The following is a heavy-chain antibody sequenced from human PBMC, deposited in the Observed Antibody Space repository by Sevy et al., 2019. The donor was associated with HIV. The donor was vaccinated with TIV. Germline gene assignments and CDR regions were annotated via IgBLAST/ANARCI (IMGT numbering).Heavy chain of an antibody. J-gene: IGHJ6*03. Sequence: ASVKVSCKASGGTLSNYAISWVRQAPGQGLEWMGGIIPIFGAASYAQKFQCRVTITADESTSTDYIELSILRFEDTAVYYCARGGGMRSYYYYYMDVWGKGTTVTVSS. D-gene: IGHD3-16*01. V-gene: IGHV1-69*13. CDR2: IIPIFGAA. CDR3: ARGGGMRSYYYYYMDV. CDR1: GGTLSNYA.